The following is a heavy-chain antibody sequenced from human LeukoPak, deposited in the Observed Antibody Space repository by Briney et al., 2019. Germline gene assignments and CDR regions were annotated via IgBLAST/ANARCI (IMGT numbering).Heavy chain of an antibody. CDR3: AKDGGLWVSAHWGDS. V-gene: IGHV3-23*01. CDR2: TSGSGDRK. Sequence: GGSLRLSCAASGLTFSRYAMTWVRQAPGKGLEWVSSTSGSGDRKYYADSVKGRFTISRDNSKNTLYLQMNSLRAEDTAVYYCAKDGGLWVSAHWGDSWGRGTLVTVSS. D-gene: IGHD7-27*01. CDR1: GLTFSRYA. J-gene: IGHJ4*02.